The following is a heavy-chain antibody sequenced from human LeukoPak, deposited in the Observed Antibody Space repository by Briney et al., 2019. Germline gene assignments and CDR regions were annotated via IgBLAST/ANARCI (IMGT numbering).Heavy chain of an antibody. Sequence: PSETLSLTCTVSSGSITGYYWSWLRQPPGKRLEWIGYVYATGTTNYNPSLKTRATISIDTSKNQLSLTLTSVTAADTAVYYCARVGSGGAWFDFWGQGTLVSVSS. D-gene: IGHD6-19*01. CDR2: VYATGTT. J-gene: IGHJ4*02. CDR3: ARVGSGGAWFDF. V-gene: IGHV4-59*01. CDR1: SGSITGYY.